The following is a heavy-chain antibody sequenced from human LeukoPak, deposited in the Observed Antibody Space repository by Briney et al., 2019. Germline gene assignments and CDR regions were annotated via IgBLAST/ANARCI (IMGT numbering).Heavy chain of an antibody. J-gene: IGHJ3*02. V-gene: IGHV4-59*11. D-gene: IGHD4-17*01. Sequence: SETLSLTCTVSGGSISSHYWSWIRQPPGKGLEWIGYISYIGSTNYNPSLKSRVTISVDTSKNQFSLKLSSVSAADAAVYFCARDPTTVTKGLDIWGQGTMVTVSS. CDR1: GGSISSHY. CDR3: ARDPTTVTKGLDI. CDR2: ISYIGST.